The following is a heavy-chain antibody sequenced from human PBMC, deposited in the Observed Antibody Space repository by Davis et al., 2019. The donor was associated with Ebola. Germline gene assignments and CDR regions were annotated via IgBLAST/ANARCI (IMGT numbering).Heavy chain of an antibody. CDR1: GGTFNNFA. J-gene: IGHJ6*02. CDR3: AFPGGGLGYDFGYFYAMGV. Sequence: SVKVSCKASGGTFNNFAISWVRQAPGQGLEWMGGTIPLFRTPHYAQKFQGRLTITADESTTTAYMELSSLRSEDTAVYYCAFPGGGLGYDFGYFYAMGVWGQGTTVTVSS. CDR2: TIPLFRTP. V-gene: IGHV1-69*13. D-gene: IGHD5-12*01.